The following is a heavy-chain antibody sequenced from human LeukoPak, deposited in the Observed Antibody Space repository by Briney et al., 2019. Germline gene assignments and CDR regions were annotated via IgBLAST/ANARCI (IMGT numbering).Heavy chain of an antibody. D-gene: IGHD1-26*01. CDR2: ISSSSSYI. V-gene: IGHV3-21*01. Sequence: GGSLRLSCAASGFTFSSYWMSWVRQAPGKGLEWVSSISSSSSYIYYADSVKGRFTISRDNAKNSLYLQMNSLRAEDTAVYYCAREEEQGAFDIWGQGTMVTVSS. CDR1: GFTFSSYW. J-gene: IGHJ3*02. CDR3: AREEEQGAFDI.